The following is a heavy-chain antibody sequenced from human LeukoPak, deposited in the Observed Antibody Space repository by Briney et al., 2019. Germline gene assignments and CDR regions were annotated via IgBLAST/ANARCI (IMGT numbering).Heavy chain of an antibody. CDR3: ARGGSERAKPTYSYGRGSYYTQYYFDY. J-gene: IGHJ4*02. Sequence: PSETLSLTCAVYGGSFSGYYWSWIRQPPGKGLEWIGEINHSGGTTYNPSLKSRVTISVDTSKNRFSLKLSSVTAADTAVYYCARGGSERAKPTYSYGRGSYYTQYYFDYWGQGTLVTVSS. D-gene: IGHD3-10*01. CDR2: INHSGGT. V-gene: IGHV4-34*01. CDR1: GGSFSGYY.